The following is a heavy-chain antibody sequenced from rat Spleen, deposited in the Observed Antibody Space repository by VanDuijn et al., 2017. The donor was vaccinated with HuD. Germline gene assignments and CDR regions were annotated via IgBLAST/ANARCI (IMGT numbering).Heavy chain of an antibody. D-gene: IGHD5-1*01. CDR3: ASLASWGWYFDF. V-gene: IGHV5-29*01. Sequence: EVQLVESDGGLVQPGRSLKLSCAASGFTFSNYGMAWVRQAPKKGLEWVAYISYDGGITYYRDSVKGRFTISRDNAKSTLYLQMDSLRSEDTATYYCASLASWGWYFDFWGPGTMVTVSS. CDR2: ISYDGGIT. J-gene: IGHJ1*01. CDR1: GFTFSNYG.